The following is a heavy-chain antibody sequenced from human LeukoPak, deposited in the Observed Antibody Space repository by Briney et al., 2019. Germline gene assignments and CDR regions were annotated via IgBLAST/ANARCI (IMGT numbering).Heavy chain of an antibody. CDR1: GASFNSYC. CDR3: AREGGFYRPLDY. D-gene: IGHD3-3*01. V-gene: IGHV4-59*12. Sequence: SETLSLTCTVSGASFNSYCWSWIRQPPGKGLEWIGKVHLDGRTNYNPSLKSRLIMSVDLPENHISLKLTSVTAADTAVYYCAREGGFYRPLDYSGQGTLVTVSS. J-gene: IGHJ4*02. CDR2: VHLDGRT.